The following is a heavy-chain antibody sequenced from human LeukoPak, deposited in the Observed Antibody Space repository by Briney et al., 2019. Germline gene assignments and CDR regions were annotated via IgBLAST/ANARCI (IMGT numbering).Heavy chain of an antibody. D-gene: IGHD4-23*01. Sequence: GGSLRLSCEASGFTFSSYEMNWVRQAPGKGLEWVSSTGSGSSYIYYADSVKGRFTISRDNAKNSLYLQMNSLRAEDTAVYYCARGGGGNPYYFDYWGQGTLVTVSS. CDR1: GFTFSSYE. J-gene: IGHJ4*02. CDR2: TGSGSSYI. V-gene: IGHV3-21*01. CDR3: ARGGGGNPYYFDY.